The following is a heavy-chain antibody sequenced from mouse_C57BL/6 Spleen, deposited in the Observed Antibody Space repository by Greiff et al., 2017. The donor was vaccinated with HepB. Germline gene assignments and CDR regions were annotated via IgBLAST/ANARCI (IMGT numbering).Heavy chain of an antibody. CDR3: ARAYGSSPAWFAW. CDR1: GFNIKDYY. V-gene: IGHV14-2*01. D-gene: IGHD1-1*01. CDR2: IDPEDGET. J-gene: IGHJ3*01. Sequence: VHVKQSGAELVKPGASVKLSCTASGFNIKDYYMHWVKQRTEQGLEWIGRIDPEDGETKYAPKFQGKATITADTSSNTAYLQLSSLTSEDTAVYYCARAYGSSPAWFAWWGQGTLVTVSA.